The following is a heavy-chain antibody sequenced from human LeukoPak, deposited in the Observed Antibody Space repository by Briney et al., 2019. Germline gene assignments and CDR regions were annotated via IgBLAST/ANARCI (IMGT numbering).Heavy chain of an antibody. CDR2: INHSGST. D-gene: IGHD4-23*01. V-gene: IGHV4-34*01. Sequence: SETLSLTCAVYGGSFSGYYWSWIRQPPGKGLEWIGEINHSGSTNYNPSLKSRVTISVDTSKNQFSLKLSSVTAADTAVYYCARTRWNYYYYMDVWGKGTTVTVSS. CDR1: GGSFSGYY. J-gene: IGHJ6*03. CDR3: ARTRWNYYYYMDV.